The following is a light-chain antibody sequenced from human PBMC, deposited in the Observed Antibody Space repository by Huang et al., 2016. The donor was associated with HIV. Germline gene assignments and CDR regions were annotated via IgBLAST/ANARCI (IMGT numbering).Light chain of an antibody. Sequence: DIVMTQSPESLAVSLGERATINCKSSQSVLYSSNNKNDLTWYQQKPGQPPKLLIYWASTRDSGVPDRFSDSGSGTDFTLTISSLQAEDVAVYYCQQFYTTPLTFGQGTKLEIK. V-gene: IGKV4-1*01. CDR3: QQFYTTPLT. CDR1: QSVLYSSNNKND. J-gene: IGKJ2*01. CDR2: WAS.